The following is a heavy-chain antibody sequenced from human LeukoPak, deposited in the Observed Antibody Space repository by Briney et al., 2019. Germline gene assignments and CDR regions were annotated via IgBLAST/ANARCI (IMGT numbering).Heavy chain of an antibody. CDR1: GFTFSDYS. Sequence: GGSLRLSCAASGFTFSDYSMNWVRQAPGKGLEWISYIGIDSGNTNYADSVRGRFTISGDKAKNSLYLQMNSLRVEDTAVYYCARDYKYAFDNWGQGTLVTVSS. CDR2: IGIDSGNT. CDR3: ARDYKYAFDN. J-gene: IGHJ4*02. D-gene: IGHD5-24*01. V-gene: IGHV3-48*01.